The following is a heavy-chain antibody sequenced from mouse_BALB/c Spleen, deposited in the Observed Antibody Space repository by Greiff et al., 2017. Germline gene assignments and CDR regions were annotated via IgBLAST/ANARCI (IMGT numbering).Heavy chain of an antibody. CDR1: GYAFTSYN. CDR2: IDPYNGGT. Sequence: VQLKQSGPELVKPGASVKVSCKASGYAFTSYNMYWVKQSHGKSLEWIGYIDPYNGGTSYNQKFKGKATLTVDKSSSTAYMHLNSLTSEDSAVYYCAREKGITTAWFAYWGQGTLVTVSA. D-gene: IGHD1-1*01. J-gene: IGHJ3*01. V-gene: IGHV1S135*01. CDR3: AREKGITTAWFAY.